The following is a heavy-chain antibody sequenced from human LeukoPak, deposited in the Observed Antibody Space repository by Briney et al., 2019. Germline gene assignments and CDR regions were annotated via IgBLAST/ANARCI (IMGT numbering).Heavy chain of an antibody. Sequence: GGSLRLSCAASGFTFDDYGMNWVRQAPGKGLEWVAVISYDGSNKYYADSVKGRFTISRDNSKNTLYLQMNSLRAEDTAVYYCAKEGLYYYDSSGYTEGYFDYWGQGTLVTVSS. CDR3: AKEGLYYYDSSGYTEGYFDY. J-gene: IGHJ4*02. CDR1: GFTFDDYG. D-gene: IGHD3-22*01. V-gene: IGHV3-30*18. CDR2: ISYDGSNK.